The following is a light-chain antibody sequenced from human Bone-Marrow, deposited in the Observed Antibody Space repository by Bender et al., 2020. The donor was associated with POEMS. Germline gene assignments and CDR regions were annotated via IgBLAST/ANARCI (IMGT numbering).Light chain of an antibody. CDR3: AAWEDSLNGWV. J-gene: IGLJ3*02. V-gene: IGLV1-44*01. CDR1: SSNIGTNP. Sequence: QSVLTQPPSASGTPGQRVTISCSGSSSNIGTNPVNWYQQLPGTAPKLLTYINNQRPEGAPDRFPGSKSGTSASLAISVLQSEDEAEYYCAAWEDSLNGWVFGGGTKLTVL. CDR2: INN.